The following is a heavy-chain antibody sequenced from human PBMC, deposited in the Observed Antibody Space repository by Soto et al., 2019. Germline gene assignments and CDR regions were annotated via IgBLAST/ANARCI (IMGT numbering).Heavy chain of an antibody. CDR1: GYSFTSYA. J-gene: IGHJ5*02. CDR3: ARDKPQLSIAARPYNWFDP. Sequence: XSVKFSCKASGYSFTSYAMHWVRQAPGQSLEWMGWINAGNGNTKYSQKFQGRVTITRDTSASTAYMELSSLRSEDTAVYYCARDKPQLSIAARPYNWFDPWGQGNLVTVSS. V-gene: IGHV1-3*01. CDR2: INAGNGNT. D-gene: IGHD6-6*01.